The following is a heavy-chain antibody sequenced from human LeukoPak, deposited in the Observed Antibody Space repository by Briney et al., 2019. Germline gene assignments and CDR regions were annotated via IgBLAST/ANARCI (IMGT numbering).Heavy chain of an antibody. CDR1: GFTFSSYA. CDR2: ISGSGGST. V-gene: IGHV3-23*01. J-gene: IGHJ4*02. Sequence: PGGSLRLSCAASGFTFSSYAMSWVRQAPGKGLEWVSAISGSGGSTYYADSVKGRFTISRDNSKNTLYLQMNSLRAEDTAVYYCAKDQTYYYDSSGYSYTTLGVDYWGQGTLVTVSS. D-gene: IGHD3-22*01. CDR3: AKDQTYYYDSSGYSYTTLGVDY.